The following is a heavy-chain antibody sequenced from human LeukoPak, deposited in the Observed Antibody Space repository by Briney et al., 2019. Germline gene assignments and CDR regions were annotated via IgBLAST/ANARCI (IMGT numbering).Heavy chain of an antibody. Sequence: GRSLRLSCAASGFTFSIYAIHWVRQAPGKGLEWVAVISFDGVNTFYADSVKGRFTISRDNSNNTVYLQMNNLRPEDTAVFYCARGQGYESYYYMDVWGKGTTVSVSS. CDR2: ISFDGVNT. V-gene: IGHV3-30*04. CDR1: GFTFSIYA. D-gene: IGHD2-2*01. CDR3: ARGQGYESYYYMDV. J-gene: IGHJ6*03.